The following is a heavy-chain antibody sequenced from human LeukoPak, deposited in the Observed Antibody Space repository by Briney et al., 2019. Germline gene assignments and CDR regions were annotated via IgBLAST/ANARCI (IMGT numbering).Heavy chain of an antibody. J-gene: IGHJ4*02. V-gene: IGHV3-23*01. CDR2: ISGSGGST. D-gene: IGHD6-19*01. CDR1: GFTFSSYA. Sequence: GGSLRLSCAASGFTFSSYAMSWVRQAPGKGLEWVSAISGSGGSTYYADSVKGRFTISRDNTKNTLYLQMNSLRAEDTAVYYCAKSSSGRLGYFDYWGQGTLVTVSS. CDR3: AKSSSGRLGYFDY.